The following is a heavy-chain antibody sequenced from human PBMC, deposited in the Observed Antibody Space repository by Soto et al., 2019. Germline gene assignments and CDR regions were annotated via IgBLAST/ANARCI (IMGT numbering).Heavy chain of an antibody. D-gene: IGHD6-19*01. CDR3: AIGDGWYYSDY. Sequence: QVQLQESGPGLVKPSETLSLTCTFSVSGDSISTYYWSWIRQPPGKGLEWIGYRYYSGSTSYNPSLESRVTISVDTSKNQFSLKLDSVTAADTAVYYCAIGDGWYYSDYWGQGALVTVSS. CDR1: GDSISTYY. J-gene: IGHJ4*02. V-gene: IGHV4-59*08. CDR2: RYYSGST.